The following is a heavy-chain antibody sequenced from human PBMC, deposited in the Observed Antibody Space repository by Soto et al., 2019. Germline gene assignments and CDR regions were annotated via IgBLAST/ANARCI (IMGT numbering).Heavy chain of an antibody. CDR2: FDPEDGET. D-gene: IGHD3-22*01. Sequence: ASVKVSCKVSGYTLTELSMHWVRQAPGKGLEWMGGFDPEDGETIYAQKFQGRVTMTEDTSTDTAYMELSSLRSEDTAVYYCATVGRDSSGYYPAFDYWGQGTLVTVSS. V-gene: IGHV1-24*01. CDR3: ATVGRDSSGYYPAFDY. CDR1: GYTLTELS. J-gene: IGHJ4*02.